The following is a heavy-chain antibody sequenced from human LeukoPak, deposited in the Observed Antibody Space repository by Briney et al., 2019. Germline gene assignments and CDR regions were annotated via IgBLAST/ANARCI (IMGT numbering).Heavy chain of an antibody. V-gene: IGHV1-2*02. CDR2: ISPHSGFT. D-gene: IGHD7-27*01. CDR3: ARQTGDDALDI. Sequence: GASVKVSCKASGYTLTGHYIHWVRQAPGQGLEWMGWISPHSGFTMYPQRFQGRVTMTTDTSISTAFLEVRRLRSEDTAAYYCARQTGDDALDIWGQGTMITVYS. J-gene: IGHJ3*02. CDR1: GYTLTGHY.